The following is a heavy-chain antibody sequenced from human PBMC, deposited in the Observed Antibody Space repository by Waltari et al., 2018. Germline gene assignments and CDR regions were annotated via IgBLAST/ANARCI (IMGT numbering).Heavy chain of an antibody. CDR1: GGSLSGYY. V-gene: IGHV4-34*01. CDR3: AKQVAGSGWYLG. CDR2: VNDGGPT. D-gene: IGHD6-19*01. Sequence: QVRLQQWGAGLLKPSETLSLTCVVSGGSLSGYYWSWIRQPPGKGLEWIGEVNDGGPTTYNPCLKSRITVSIDTANNQFSLNLNSVTAADTAVYYCAKQVAGSGWYLGWGQGTLVSVSS. J-gene: IGHJ4*02.